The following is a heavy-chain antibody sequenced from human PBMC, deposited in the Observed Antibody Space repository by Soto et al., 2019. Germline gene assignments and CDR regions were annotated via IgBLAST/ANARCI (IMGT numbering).Heavy chain of an antibody. Sequence: SETLSLTCTVSGGSISSYYWSWIRQPPGKGLEWIGYIYYSGSTNYNPSLKSRVIISVDTSKNQFSLKLSSVTAADTAVYYCARDPYGEYGEFDYWGQGTLVTVSS. CDR2: IYYSGST. CDR3: ARDPYGEYGEFDY. J-gene: IGHJ4*02. V-gene: IGHV4-59*01. CDR1: GGSISSYY. D-gene: IGHD4-17*01.